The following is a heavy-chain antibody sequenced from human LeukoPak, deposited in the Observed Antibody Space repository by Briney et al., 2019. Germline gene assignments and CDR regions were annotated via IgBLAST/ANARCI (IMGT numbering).Heavy chain of an antibody. D-gene: IGHD4-17*01. CDR2: ISSSSSYI. CDR3: ARGQQTTPLDY. Sequence: GGSLRLSCAASGFTFSSYSMNWVRQAPGKGLEWVSSISSSSSYIYYADSVKGRFTISRDNAKNPLYLQMNSLRAEDTAVYYCARGQQTTPLDYWGQGTLVTVSS. CDR1: GFTFSSYS. V-gene: IGHV3-21*01. J-gene: IGHJ4*02.